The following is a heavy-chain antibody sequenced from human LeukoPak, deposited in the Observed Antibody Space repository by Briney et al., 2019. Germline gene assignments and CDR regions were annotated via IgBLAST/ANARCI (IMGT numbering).Heavy chain of an antibody. CDR2: MNPNSGNT. CDR1: GYTFTSYD. Sequence: ASVKASCKASGYTFTSYDINWVRQATGQGLEWMGWMNPNSGNTGYAQKFQGRVTITRNTSISTAYMELSSLRSEDTAVYYCARVSPTSGSYFWGQGTLVTVSS. D-gene: IGHD1-26*01. J-gene: IGHJ4*02. V-gene: IGHV1-8*03. CDR3: ARVSPTSGSYF.